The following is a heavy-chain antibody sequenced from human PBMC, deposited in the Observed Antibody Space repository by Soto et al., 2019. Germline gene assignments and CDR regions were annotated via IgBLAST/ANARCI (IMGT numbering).Heavy chain of an antibody. J-gene: IGHJ6*02. CDR3: ARHGQPFSGYCSSCSCYYYGMDV. D-gene: IGHD2-15*01. Sequence: PGGSLRLSCAASGFTFSTYSMNWVRQAPGKGLEWVSSMTSASSYIHYADSVKGRFTISRDNAKNSLYLQMNSLRAEDTAVYYCARHGQPFSGYCSSCSCYYYGMDVWGQGTTVNVS. V-gene: IGHV3-21*01. CDR1: GFTFSTYS. CDR2: MTSASSYI.